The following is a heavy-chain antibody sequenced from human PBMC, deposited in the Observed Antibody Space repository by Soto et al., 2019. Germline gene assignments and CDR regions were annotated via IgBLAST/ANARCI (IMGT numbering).Heavy chain of an antibody. CDR3: ARVRPDYYDSSGYGLGAFDI. D-gene: IGHD3-22*01. CDR2: IIPIFGTA. J-gene: IGHJ3*02. Sequence: ASVKVSCKASGGTFSSYAISWLRQAPGQGLEWMGGIIPIFGTANYAQKFQGRVTITADESTSTAYMELSSLRSEDTAVYYCARVRPDYYDSSGYGLGAFDIWGQGTMVTVSS. CDR1: GGTFSSYA. V-gene: IGHV1-69*13.